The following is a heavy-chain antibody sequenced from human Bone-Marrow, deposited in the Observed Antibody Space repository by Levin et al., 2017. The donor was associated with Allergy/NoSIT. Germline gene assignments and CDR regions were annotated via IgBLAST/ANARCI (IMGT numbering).Heavy chain of an antibody. CDR2: INSDGIT. CDR3: ASEAAPPPPNWVAY. V-gene: IGHV3-74*01. CDR1: GFTFSSYW. D-gene: IGHD7-27*01. J-gene: IGHJ4*02. Sequence: GGSLRLSCAASGFTFSSYWMHWVRQAPGKGLMWVSRINSDGITTYADSVKGRFTISRDNAKNTLYLQMNSLRAEDTAVYYCASEAAPPPPNWVAYWGQGTLVTVSS.